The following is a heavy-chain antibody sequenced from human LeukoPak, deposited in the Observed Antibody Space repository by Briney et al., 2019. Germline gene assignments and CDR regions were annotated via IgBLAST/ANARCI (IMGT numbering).Heavy chain of an antibody. CDR1: GGSLFGYR. Sequence: SETLSLTCGVFGGSLFGYRWTWIRQPPGKGLEWIGEISQSGSTSYNPSLKSRVSMSVGTSDNQFSLNLNSVTAADTAMCYCARGRDFDLWGRGTLVTVSS. CDR2: ISQSGST. V-gene: IGHV4-34*01. J-gene: IGHJ2*01. CDR3: ARGRDFDL.